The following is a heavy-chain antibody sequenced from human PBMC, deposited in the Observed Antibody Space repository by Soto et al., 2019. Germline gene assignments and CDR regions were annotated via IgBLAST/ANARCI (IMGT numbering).Heavy chain of an antibody. V-gene: IGHV3-43*01. D-gene: IGHD6-6*01. Sequence: GGSLRLACAASGFTFYDYTMHWVRQVPGRGLEWVSLISWDVGSTYYADSVKGRFTISRDNSKNSLYLQMNSLRTDDTALYYCAKDVIAARPYYYVGLAVWGQGTTVTVSS. J-gene: IGHJ6*02. CDR3: AKDVIAARPYYYVGLAV. CDR1: GFTFYDYT. CDR2: ISWDVGST.